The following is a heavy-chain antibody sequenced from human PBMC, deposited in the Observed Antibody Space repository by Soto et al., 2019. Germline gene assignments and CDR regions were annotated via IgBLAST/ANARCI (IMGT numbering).Heavy chain of an antibody. Sequence: QVQLVESGGGVVQPGRSLRLSCAASGFTFSSYGMHWVRQAPGKGLEWVAVIWYDGSNKYYADSVKGRFTISRDNSKNTLYLQMNSLRAEDMAVYYCARDPLYSSGYIFDYWGQGTLVTVSS. CDR3: ARDPLYSSGYIFDY. CDR1: GFTFSSYG. J-gene: IGHJ4*02. CDR2: IWYDGSNK. V-gene: IGHV3-33*01. D-gene: IGHD3-22*01.